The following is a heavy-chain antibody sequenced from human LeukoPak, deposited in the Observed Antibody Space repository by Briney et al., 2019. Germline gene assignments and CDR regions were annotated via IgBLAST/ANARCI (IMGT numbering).Heavy chain of an antibody. CDR1: GGSLSSYY. CDR2: IYTSGST. J-gene: IGHJ6*03. Sequence: SETLSLTCTVSGGSLSSYYWSWIRQPAGKGLEWIGRIYTSGSTNYNPSLKSRVTMSVDTSKNQFSLKLSSVTAADTAVYYCARDLRDIVVVPAATRYYYYMDVWGKGTTVTVSS. CDR3: ARDLRDIVVVPAATRYYYYMDV. D-gene: IGHD2-2*01. V-gene: IGHV4-4*07.